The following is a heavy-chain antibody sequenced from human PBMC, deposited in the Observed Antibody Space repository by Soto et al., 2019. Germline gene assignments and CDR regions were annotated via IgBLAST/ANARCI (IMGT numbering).Heavy chain of an antibody. Sequence: QLQLQESGPGLVKPSETLSLTCTVSGGSISSSSYYWGWLRHPQGKGLEWIGIIYYSGSTYYNPSLRSRATISVDTSKNQVSLKMSSVTAADTAVCYCARSPGRFVVVPYAIVGFDPWGQGTLVTVSS. CDR3: ARSPGRFVVVPYAIVGFDP. D-gene: IGHD2-2*01. J-gene: IGHJ5*02. CDR1: GGSISSSSYY. CDR2: IYYSGST. V-gene: IGHV4-39*01.